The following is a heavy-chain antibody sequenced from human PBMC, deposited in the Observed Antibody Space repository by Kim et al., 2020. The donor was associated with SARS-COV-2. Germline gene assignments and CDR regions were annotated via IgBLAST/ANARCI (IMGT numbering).Heavy chain of an antibody. CDR1: GGSFSGYY. CDR2: INHSGST. CDR3: ARGRQQWLVRILPRAGGYFDY. Sequence: SETLSLTCAVYGGSFSGYYWSWIRQPPGKGLEWIGEINHSGSTNYNPSLKSRVTISVDTSKNQFSLKLSSVTAADTAVYYCARGRQQWLVRILPRAGGYFDYWGQGALVTVSS. D-gene: IGHD6-19*01. J-gene: IGHJ4*02. V-gene: IGHV4-34*01.